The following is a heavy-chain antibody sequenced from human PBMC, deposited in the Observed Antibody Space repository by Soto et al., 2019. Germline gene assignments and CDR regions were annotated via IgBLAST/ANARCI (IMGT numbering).Heavy chain of an antibody. J-gene: IGHJ6*02. Sequence: SETLSLTCTVSGGSISSSSYYWGWIRQPPGKGLEWIGSIYYSGSTYYNPSLKSRVTISVDTSKNQFSLKLSSVTAADTAVYYCARLGGSSRNYYYYGMDVWGQGTTVTVSS. CDR2: IYYSGST. CDR1: GGSISSSSYY. CDR3: ARLGGSSRNYYYYGMDV. D-gene: IGHD1-26*01. V-gene: IGHV4-39*01.